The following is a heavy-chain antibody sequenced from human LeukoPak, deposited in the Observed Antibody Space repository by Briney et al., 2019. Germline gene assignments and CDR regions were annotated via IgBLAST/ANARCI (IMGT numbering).Heavy chain of an antibody. Sequence: SVKVSCKASGGTFSSYAISWVRQAPGQGLEWMGRIMPILGIANYAQKFQGRVTITADKSTSTAYMELSSLRSEDTAVYYCARASIVGAPTTSRSWFDPWGQGTLVTVSS. CDR2: IMPILGIA. D-gene: IGHD1-26*01. CDR3: ARASIVGAPTTSRSWFDP. V-gene: IGHV1-69*04. CDR1: GGTFSSYA. J-gene: IGHJ5*02.